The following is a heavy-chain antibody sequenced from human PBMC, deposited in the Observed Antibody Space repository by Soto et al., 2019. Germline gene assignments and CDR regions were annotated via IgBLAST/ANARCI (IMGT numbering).Heavy chain of an antibody. CDR1: GFTFSSYA. CDR2: ISYDGRNK. J-gene: IGHJ4*02. V-gene: IGHV3-30*04. CDR3: ARELERLFDY. Sequence: QVQLVESGGGVVQPGRSLRLSCAASGFTFSSYAMHWVRQAPGKGLEWVAVISYDGRNKYYADSVKGRFTISRDNSKNTLYLQMNSLSAEDTAVYYCARELERLFDYWGQGTLVTVSS. D-gene: IGHD3-3*02.